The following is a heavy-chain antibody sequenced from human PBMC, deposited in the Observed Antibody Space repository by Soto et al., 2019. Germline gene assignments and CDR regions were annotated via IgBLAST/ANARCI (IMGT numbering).Heavy chain of an antibody. CDR2: IYYGGST. CDR1: GGSVSSGSYY. Sequence: TLSLTCTVSGGSVSSGSYYWSWIRQPPGKGLEWIGYIYYGGSTNYNPSLKSRVTISVDTSKNQFSLKLSSVTAADTAVYYCASTLPLRVFDYWGQGTLVTVSS. V-gene: IGHV4-61*01. CDR3: ASTLPLRVFDY. J-gene: IGHJ4*02.